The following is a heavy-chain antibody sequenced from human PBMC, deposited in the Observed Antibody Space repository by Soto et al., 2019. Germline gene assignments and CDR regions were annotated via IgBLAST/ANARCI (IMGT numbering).Heavy chain of an antibody. CDR1: GFAFSTYM. V-gene: IGHV3-48*02. CDR2: ISTNGRSK. J-gene: IGHJ6*02. D-gene: IGHD3-10*01. Sequence: EVQLVQSGGGLAQPGGSLRLSCAGSGFAFSTYMMNWVRHAPGKGLEWIADISTNGRSKSYAASVRGRFTISRDNTKNSLYRQTNSVRHDDTAVYYCVRDGDLRDYYGMDVWGQGTTVTVS. CDR3: VRDGDLRDYYGMDV.